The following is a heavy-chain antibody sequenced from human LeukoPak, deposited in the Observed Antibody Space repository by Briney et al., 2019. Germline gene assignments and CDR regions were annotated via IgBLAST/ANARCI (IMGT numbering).Heavy chain of an antibody. J-gene: IGHJ5*02. D-gene: IGHD6-6*01. Sequence: PSETLSLTCTVSGYSISSAYYWGWIRQPPGKGLEWIGSIYHTGSTYYNPSLKSRVTISLDTSKNQFSLKLTSVTVADTAVYYCARGGRSSSSWFDPWGQGTLVTVSS. V-gene: IGHV4-38-2*02. CDR1: GYSISSAYY. CDR3: ARGGRSSSSWFDP. CDR2: IYHTGST.